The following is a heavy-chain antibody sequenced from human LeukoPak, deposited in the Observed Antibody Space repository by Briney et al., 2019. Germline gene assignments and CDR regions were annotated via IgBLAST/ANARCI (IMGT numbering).Heavy chain of an antibody. D-gene: IGHD6-19*01. J-gene: IGHJ4*02. CDR3: ARATSSGWPNFDY. V-gene: IGHV4-38-2*01. CDR2: IYHSGST. CDR1: GYSISSGYY. Sequence: SEALSLTCAVSGYSISSGYYWGWIRQPPGKGPEWIGSIYHSGSTYYNPSLKSRVTIPVDTSKNPFSLKLSSVTAADTAVYYCARATSSGWPNFDYWGQGTLVTVSS.